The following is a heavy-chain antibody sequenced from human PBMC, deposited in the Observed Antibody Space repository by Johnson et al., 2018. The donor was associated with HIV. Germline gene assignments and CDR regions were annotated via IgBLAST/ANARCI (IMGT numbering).Heavy chain of an antibody. CDR3: AREAWGFGERVDAFDI. J-gene: IGHJ3*02. V-gene: IGHV3-66*01. CDR2: IYSGGST. CDR1: GFTVSSNY. Sequence: VQLVESGGGLVQPGGSLRLSCAASGFTVSSNYMSWVRQAPGKGLEWVSLIYSGGSTYYADSVKGRFPISRDNSKNTLYLQMNSLRAEDTAVYYCAREAWGFGERVDAFDIWGQGTMVTVSS. D-gene: IGHD3-10*01.